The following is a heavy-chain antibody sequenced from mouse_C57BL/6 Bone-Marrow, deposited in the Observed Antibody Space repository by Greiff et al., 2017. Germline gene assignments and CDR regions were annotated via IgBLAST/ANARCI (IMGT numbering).Heavy chain of an antibody. CDR3: ARNNGYYLDLDV. D-gene: IGHD2-3*01. Sequence: VKLQETGPGLVAPSQSLSITCTVSGFSLTSYAISWVRQPPGKGLEWLGVIWTGGGTHYNSALKSRLSISKDTSKSQVFLKMNSLHTDDTAMYYCARNNGYYLDLDVWGTGTTVTVSA. V-gene: IGHV2-9-1*01. CDR1: GFSLTSYA. J-gene: IGHJ1*03. CDR2: IWTGGGT.